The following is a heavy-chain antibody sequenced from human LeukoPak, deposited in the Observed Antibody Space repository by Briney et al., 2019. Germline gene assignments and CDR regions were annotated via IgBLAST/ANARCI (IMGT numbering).Heavy chain of an antibody. V-gene: IGHV1-69*05. CDR3: ARVDRNHFSMDV. D-gene: IGHD3-10*01. CDR1: GGTISNYV. CDR2: SMLLFNTP. J-gene: IGHJ6*03. Sequence: SVTVSFKASGGTISNYVITWVRQPPGQGLERMGGSMLLFNTPNYAQNFKGRVTITTDESTSTAYMQLSSLRSEDTAGYYCARVDRNHFSMDVWGKGTTVTVSS.